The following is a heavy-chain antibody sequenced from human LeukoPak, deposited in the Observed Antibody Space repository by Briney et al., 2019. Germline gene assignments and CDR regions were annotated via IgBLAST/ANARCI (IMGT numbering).Heavy chain of an antibody. CDR1: GFTFDDYG. CDR2: ISWNSGNI. V-gene: IGHV3-9*01. Sequence: GGSLSLSCAAFGFTFDDYGMHWVRQAPGKGLEWVSGISWNSGNIGYADSVKGRFTISRDNAKNSLYLQMNSLGAEDTAFYYCAKDKISGVRGALDYWGQGTLVTVSS. J-gene: IGHJ4*02. D-gene: IGHD3-10*01. CDR3: AKDKISGVRGALDY.